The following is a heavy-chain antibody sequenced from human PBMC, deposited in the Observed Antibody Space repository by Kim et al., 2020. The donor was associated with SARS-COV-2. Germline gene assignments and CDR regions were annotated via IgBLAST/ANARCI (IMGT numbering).Heavy chain of an antibody. D-gene: IGHD3-16*02. V-gene: IGHV1-8*01. CDR2: MNPNSGNT. CDR1: GYTFTSYD. J-gene: IGHJ4*02. Sequence: ASVKVSCKASGYTFTSYDINWVRQATGQGLEWMGWMNPNSGNTGYAQKFQGRVTMTRNTSISTAYMELSSLRSEDTAVYYCARGSHDYVWGSYRYDNFDYCGQGTLVTVSS. CDR3: ARGSHDYVWGSYRYDNFDY.